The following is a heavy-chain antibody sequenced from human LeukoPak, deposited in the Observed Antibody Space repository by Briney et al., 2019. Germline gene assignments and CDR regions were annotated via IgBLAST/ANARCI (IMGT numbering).Heavy chain of an antibody. J-gene: IGHJ4*02. CDR2: MNPNSGDT. CDR1: GYTFTSYD. V-gene: IGHV1-8*01. Sequence: ASVKVSCKASGYTFTSYDICWVRQATGQGLEWMGWMNPNSGDTGYAQNFQGRVTMTRDTSINTAYMELSSLRSNDTAVYYCARGPAGDYWGQGTLVTVSS. CDR3: ARGPAGDY.